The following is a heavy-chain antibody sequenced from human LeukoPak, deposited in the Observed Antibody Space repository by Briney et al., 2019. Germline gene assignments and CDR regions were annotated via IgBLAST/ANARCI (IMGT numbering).Heavy chain of an antibody. V-gene: IGHV3-7*04. Sequence: GGSLRLSCVASGFTFSSYWISWVRQAPGKGLEWVANIKEDGSEKYYVDSVKGRITISRDNAKKSLYLLMNSLRAEDTAVYYCARSSGGPDYWGQGTLVTVSS. J-gene: IGHJ4*02. CDR3: ARSSGGPDY. CDR2: IKEDGSEK. CDR1: GFTFSSYW. D-gene: IGHD1-1*01.